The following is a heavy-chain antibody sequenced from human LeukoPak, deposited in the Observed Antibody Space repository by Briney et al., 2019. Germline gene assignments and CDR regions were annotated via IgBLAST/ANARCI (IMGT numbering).Heavy chain of an antibody. V-gene: IGHV3-30*04. J-gene: IGHJ4*02. Sequence: PGRSLRLSCAASGFTFSSYAMHWVRQAPGKGLEWVAVISYDGSNKYYADSVKGRFTISRDNSKNTLYLQMNSLRAEDTAVYYCARGMSEVYKYYGSGSYYFGGLIDYWGQGTLVTVSS. CDR2: ISYDGSNK. CDR1: GFTFSSYA. CDR3: ARGMSEVYKYYGSGSYYFGGLIDY. D-gene: IGHD3-10*01.